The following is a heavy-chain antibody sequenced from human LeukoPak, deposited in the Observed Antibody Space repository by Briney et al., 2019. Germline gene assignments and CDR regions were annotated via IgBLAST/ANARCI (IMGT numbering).Heavy chain of an antibody. Sequence: PGGSQRLSCAASGFTFSSNGMHWDRQAPGKGLEWVAVIWYGGSNKYYADSVKGRFTISRDNSKNTLYLQMNSLRAEDTAVYYCAKEVYGDYVRYYYYYGMDVWGQGTTVTVSS. CDR1: GFTFSSNG. D-gene: IGHD4-17*01. CDR2: IWYGGSNK. CDR3: AKEVYGDYVRYYYYYGMDV. J-gene: IGHJ6*02. V-gene: IGHV3-30*02.